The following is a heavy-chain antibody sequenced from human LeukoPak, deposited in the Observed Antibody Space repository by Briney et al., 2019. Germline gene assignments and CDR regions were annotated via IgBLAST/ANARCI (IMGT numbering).Heavy chain of an antibody. J-gene: IGHJ4*02. Sequence: GGSLRLSCAASGFTFSSYAMHWVRQAPGKGLEWVANIKQDGSEKYYVDSVKGRFTISRDNAKNSLYLQMNSLRVEDTAIYYCAKDGAQVGVTFDYWGQGALVTVSS. CDR2: IKQDGSEK. CDR1: GFTFSSYA. V-gene: IGHV3-7*03. D-gene: IGHD1-26*01. CDR3: AKDGAQVGVTFDY.